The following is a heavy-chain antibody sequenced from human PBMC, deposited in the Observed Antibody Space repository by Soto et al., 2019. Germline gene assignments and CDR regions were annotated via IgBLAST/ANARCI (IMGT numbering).Heavy chain of an antibody. CDR2: IWYDGSNK. CDR3: ARDALTPYYDFWSGYSVRNWFDP. D-gene: IGHD3-3*01. CDR1: GFTFSSYG. V-gene: IGHV3-33*01. J-gene: IGHJ5*02. Sequence: GGSLRLSCAASGFTFSSYGMHWFRQAPGKGLEWVAVIWYDGSNKYYADSVKGRFTISRDNSKNTLYLQMNSLRAEDTAVYYCARDALTPYYDFWSGYSVRNWFDPWGQGTLVTVSS.